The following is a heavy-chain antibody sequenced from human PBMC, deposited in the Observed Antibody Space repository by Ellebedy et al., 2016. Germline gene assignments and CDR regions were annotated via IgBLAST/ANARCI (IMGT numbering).Heavy chain of an antibody. Sequence: GGSLRLSCAASGFTFSNAWMNWVRQAPGKGLEWVGRIKSKTDGGTTDYAAPVKGRFTISRDDSKNTLYLQMNSLRDEDTAVYYCARDLLLAYYFDYWGQGTLVTVSS. J-gene: IGHJ4*02. V-gene: IGHV3-15*07. CDR1: GFTFSNAW. CDR2: IKSKTDGGTT. CDR3: ARDLLLAYYFDY. D-gene: IGHD2-15*01.